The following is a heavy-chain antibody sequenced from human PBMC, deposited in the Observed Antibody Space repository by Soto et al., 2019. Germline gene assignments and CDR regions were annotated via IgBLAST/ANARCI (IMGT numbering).Heavy chain of an antibody. J-gene: IGHJ4*02. CDR3: AIPGAGDFDY. D-gene: IGHD1-26*01. V-gene: IGHV4-4*02. CDR1: GASISNTDW. CDR2: IYHSGTT. Sequence: SETLSLTCAVSGASISNTDWWSWVRQPPGKGLEWIGEIYHSGTTNCDPSLKSRVTISLDKSKSLFSLTLTSLTAADTAVYYCAIPGAGDFDYWGQGALVTVSS.